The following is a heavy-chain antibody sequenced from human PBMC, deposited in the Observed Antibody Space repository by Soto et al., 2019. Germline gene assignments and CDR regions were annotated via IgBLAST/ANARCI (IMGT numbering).Heavy chain of an antibody. CDR3: ARGLFRITFGYFQH. CDR1: GYTFTSYD. J-gene: IGHJ1*01. CDR2: MNPNSGNT. D-gene: IGHD3-16*01. Sequence: QVQLVQSGAEVKKPGDSVKVSGKASGYTFTSYDINWVRQATGQGLEWMGWMNPNSGNTGYAQKFQGRVTMSRNTSISTAYMELSSLRSEDTAVYYCARGLFRITFGYFQHWGQGTLVTVSS. V-gene: IGHV1-8*01.